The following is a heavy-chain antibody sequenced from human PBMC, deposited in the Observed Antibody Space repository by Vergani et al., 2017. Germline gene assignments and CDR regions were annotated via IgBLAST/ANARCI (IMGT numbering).Heavy chain of an antibody. J-gene: IGHJ4*02. V-gene: IGHV4-61*02. D-gene: IGHD1-26*01. Sequence: QVQLQESGPGLVKPSQTLSLTFTFSSRPIRTLTYYLSWIRHPAGKCLAWIGRTYTSGSTNYNPSLKSRVTIAVDTSKSQFSLKLSLVTAADTAVYYCARESSGSYYGAPDYWSQGTLVTVSS. CDR2: TYTSGST. CDR3: ARESSGSYYGAPDY. CDR1: SRPIRTLTYY.